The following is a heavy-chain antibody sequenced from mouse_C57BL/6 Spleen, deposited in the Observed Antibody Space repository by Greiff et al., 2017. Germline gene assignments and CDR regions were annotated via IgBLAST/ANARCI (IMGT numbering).Heavy chain of an antibody. CDR2: IDPSDSET. Sequence: QVQLQQSGAELVRPGSSVKLSCKASGYTFTSYWMHWVKQRPIQGLEWIGNIDPSDSETHYNQKFKDKATLTVDKSSSTAYMQLSSLPSEDSAVYYCARGYYGSSRYWYCAVWGTGTTVTVSS. D-gene: IGHD1-1*01. V-gene: IGHV1-52*01. J-gene: IGHJ1*03. CDR3: ARGYYGSSRYWYCAV. CDR1: GYTFTSYW.